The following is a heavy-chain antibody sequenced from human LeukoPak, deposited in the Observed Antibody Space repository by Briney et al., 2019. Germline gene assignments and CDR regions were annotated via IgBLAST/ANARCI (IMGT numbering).Heavy chain of an antibody. CDR3: ARQGGIAVAGTGNDY. J-gene: IGHJ4*02. CDR1: GFTFSSYW. D-gene: IGHD6-19*01. CDR2: INSDGSST. V-gene: IGHV3-74*01. Sequence: GGSLRLSCAASGFTFSSYWMHWVRQAPGKGLVWVSRINSDGSSTSYADSVKGRFTISRDNAKNTLYLQMDSLRAEDTAVYYCARQGGIAVAGTGNDYWGQGTLVTVSS.